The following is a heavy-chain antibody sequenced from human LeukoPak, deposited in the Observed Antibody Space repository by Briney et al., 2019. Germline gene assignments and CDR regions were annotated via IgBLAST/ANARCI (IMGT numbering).Heavy chain of an antibody. V-gene: IGHV3-30*03. D-gene: IGHD3-10*01. CDR2: ISYDGSNK. J-gene: IGHJ3*02. Sequence: GGSLRLSCAASGFTFSDYYMSWIRQAPGKGLEWVAVISYDGSNKFYADSVRGRFTISRDNSKNTLFLQMNSLRPEDTAVYYCASGKTYYYGSGSYNIVDAFDIWGQGTMVTVSS. CDR1: GFTFSDYY. CDR3: ASGKTYYYGSGSYNIVDAFDI.